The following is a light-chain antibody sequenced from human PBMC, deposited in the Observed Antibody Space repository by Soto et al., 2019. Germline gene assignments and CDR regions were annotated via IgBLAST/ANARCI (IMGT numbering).Light chain of an antibody. CDR2: GAS. CDR3: QRRSNWPPT. J-gene: IGKJ4*01. CDR1: QSVSSSY. Sequence: ILLKQSPGTLSLSTGERATLSCRASQSVSSSYLAWYQQKPGQAPRLLIYGASTRATGIPARFSGSGSGTEFTLTISSLQSEDFAVYYCQRRSNWPPTFCGGTKVDIK. V-gene: IGKV3D-20*02.